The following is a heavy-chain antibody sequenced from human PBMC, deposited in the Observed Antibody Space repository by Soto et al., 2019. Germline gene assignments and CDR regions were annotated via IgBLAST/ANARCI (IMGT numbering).Heavy chain of an antibody. V-gene: IGHV4-59*12. CDR2: IYYSGST. D-gene: IGHD2-2*01. CDR1: WGSIRSYC. CDR3: ARDDCISTSCYVSY. J-gene: IGHJ4*02. Sequence: PSQPLSLTCTVAWGSIRSYCWSWIRQPPGKGLEWIGYIYYSGSTNYNPSLKSRVTISVDTSKNQFSLKLSSVTAADTAVYYCARDDCISTSCYVSYWGQGTLVTVSS.